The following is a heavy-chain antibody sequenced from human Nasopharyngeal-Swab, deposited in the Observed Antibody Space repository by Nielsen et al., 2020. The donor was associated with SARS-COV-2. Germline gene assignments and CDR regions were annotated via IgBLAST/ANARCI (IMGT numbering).Heavy chain of an antibody. J-gene: IGHJ4*02. Sequence: ASVTVSCQASGYIFTTYAISWVRQAPGQGLEWIGLISGYNGNTNYAQKFQGRVTMTTDTSTTTAYMELRSLTSDDTAVYYCARSIAMAGRDFGPYYFDYWGQGTLVSVSS. V-gene: IGHV1-18*01. CDR2: ISGYNGNT. CDR3: ARSIAMAGRDFGPYYFDY. CDR1: GYIFTTYA. D-gene: IGHD6-19*01.